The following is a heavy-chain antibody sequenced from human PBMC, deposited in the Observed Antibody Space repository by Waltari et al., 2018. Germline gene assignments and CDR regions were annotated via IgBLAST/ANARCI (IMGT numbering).Heavy chain of an antibody. D-gene: IGHD6-19*01. Sequence: EVQLVESGGGLVQPGRSLRLSCTASGFTFGDYAMSWFRQAPGKGLEWVGCIRSKSYGGTTEYAASVKGRFTVARDDSKNTLYLQMNSLRAEDTAVYYCARDRGIAVAGTRKYYYYMDVWGKGTTVTVSS. CDR2: IRSKSYGGTT. CDR1: GFTFGDYA. CDR3: ARDRGIAVAGTRKYYYYMDV. V-gene: IGHV3-49*03. J-gene: IGHJ6*03.